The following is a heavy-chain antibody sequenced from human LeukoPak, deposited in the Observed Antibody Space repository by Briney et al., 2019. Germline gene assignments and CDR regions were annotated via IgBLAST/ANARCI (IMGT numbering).Heavy chain of an antibody. D-gene: IGHD1-26*01. J-gene: IGHJ6*02. CDR3: ARDGSGSYHYYYYGMDV. V-gene: IGHV3-33*01. CDR1: GFTFSSYG. CDR2: IWYDGSNK. Sequence: GGSLRLSCAASGFTFSSYGMHWVRQAPGKGLEWVAVIWYDGSNKYYADSVKGRFTISRDNSKNTLYLQMNSLRAEDTAVYYCARDGSGSYHYYYYGMDVWGQGTTVTVSS.